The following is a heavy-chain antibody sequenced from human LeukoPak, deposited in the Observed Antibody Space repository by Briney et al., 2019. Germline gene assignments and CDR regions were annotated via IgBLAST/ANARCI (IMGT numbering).Heavy chain of an antibody. CDR1: GFTFSDYY. Sequence: GGSLRLSCAASGFTFSDYYMSWIRQAPGKGLEWVSYISSSGSTIYYADSVKGRFTISRDNAKNSLYLQMNSLRAEDTAVYYCARAAYDILTGQPIFDYWGQGTLVTVSS. D-gene: IGHD3-9*01. CDR3: ARAAYDILTGQPIFDY. V-gene: IGHV3-11*01. CDR2: ISSSGSTI. J-gene: IGHJ4*02.